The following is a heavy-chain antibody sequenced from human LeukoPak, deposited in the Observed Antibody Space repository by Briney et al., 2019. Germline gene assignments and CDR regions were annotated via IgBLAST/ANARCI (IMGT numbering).Heavy chain of an antibody. CDR2: ISAYNGNT. Sequence: AAVKVSCKASGGAFSSYAISWVRQAPGQGLEWMGWISAYNGNTNYAQKLQGRVTMTTDTSTSTAYMELRSLRSDDTAVYYCAIVSAGTIIRYFDLWGRGTQVTVSS. J-gene: IGHJ2*01. CDR1: GGAFSSYA. D-gene: IGHD6-19*01. CDR3: AIVSAGTIIRYFDL. V-gene: IGHV1-18*01.